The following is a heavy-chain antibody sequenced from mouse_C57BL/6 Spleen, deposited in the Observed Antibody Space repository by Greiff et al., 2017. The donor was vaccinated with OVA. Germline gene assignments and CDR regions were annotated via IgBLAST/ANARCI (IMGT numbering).Heavy chain of an antibody. CDR1: GYTFTNYW. CDR3: ARYYGSREYDFDY. J-gene: IGHJ2*01. Sequence: QVQLQQSGAELVRPGTSVKMSCKASGYTFTNYWIGWAKQRPGHGLEWIGDIYPGGGYTNYNEKFKGKATLTADKSSSTAYMQFSSLTSEDSAIYYCARYYGSREYDFDYWGQGTTLTVSS. V-gene: IGHV1-63*01. CDR2: IYPGGGYT. D-gene: IGHD1-1*01.